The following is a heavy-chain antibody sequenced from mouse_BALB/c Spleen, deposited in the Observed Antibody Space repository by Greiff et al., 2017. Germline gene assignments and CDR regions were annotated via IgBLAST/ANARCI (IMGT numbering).Heavy chain of an antibody. CDR1: GDSITSGY. Sequence: EVKLVESGPSLVKPSQTLSLTCSVTGDSITSGYWNWIRKFPGNKLEYMGYISYSGSTYYNPSLKSRISITRDTSKNQYYLQLNSVTTEDTATYYCARGVLWPTDGYYFDYWGQGTTLTVSS. J-gene: IGHJ2*01. D-gene: IGHD1-1*02. V-gene: IGHV3-8*02. CDR2: ISYSGST. CDR3: ARGVLWPTDGYYFDY.